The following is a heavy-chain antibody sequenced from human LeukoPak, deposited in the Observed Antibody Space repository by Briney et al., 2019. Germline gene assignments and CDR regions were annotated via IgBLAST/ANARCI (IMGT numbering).Heavy chain of an antibody. CDR1: GYTFTSYG. CDR3: ARTPIVVVITTFIGAFDI. CDR2: ISAYNGNT. D-gene: IGHD3-22*01. Sequence: ASVKVSCKASGYTFTSYGISWVRQAPGQGLEWMGWISAYNGNTNYAQKLQGRVTMPTDTSTSTAYMELRSLRSDDTAVYYCARTPIVVVITTFIGAFDIWGQGTMVTVSS. V-gene: IGHV1-18*01. J-gene: IGHJ3*02.